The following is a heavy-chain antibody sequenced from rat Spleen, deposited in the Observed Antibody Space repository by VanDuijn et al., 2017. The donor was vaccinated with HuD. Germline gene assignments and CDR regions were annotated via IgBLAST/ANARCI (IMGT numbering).Heavy chain of an antibody. CDR1: GFTFSSYG. Sequence: EVQLVESGGGLVQPGRSLKLSCAVSGFTFSSYGMAWVRQAPTKGLEWVASISTTGANTFYRDSVKGRFTISRDYAENTLYLQMDSLGSEDTATYYCARHGNNYGWFAYWGQGTLVTVSS. CDR3: ARHGNNYGWFAY. J-gene: IGHJ3*01. V-gene: IGHV5S13*01. CDR2: ISTTGANT. D-gene: IGHD1-10*01.